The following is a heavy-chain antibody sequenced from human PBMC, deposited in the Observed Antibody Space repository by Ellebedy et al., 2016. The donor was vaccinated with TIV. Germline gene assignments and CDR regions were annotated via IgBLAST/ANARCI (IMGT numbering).Heavy chain of an antibody. J-gene: IGHJ2*01. V-gene: IGHV3-7*05. Sequence: GESLKISCAASGFTFSSYWMSWVRQAPGKGLEWVANIKQDGREKYYVDSVKGRFTISRDNSKNTLYLQMNSLRAEETAVYYCASDSSGYYRRWVWYFDLWGRGTLVTVSS. D-gene: IGHD3-22*01. CDR3: ASDSSGYYRRWVWYFDL. CDR1: GFTFSSYW. CDR2: IKQDGREK.